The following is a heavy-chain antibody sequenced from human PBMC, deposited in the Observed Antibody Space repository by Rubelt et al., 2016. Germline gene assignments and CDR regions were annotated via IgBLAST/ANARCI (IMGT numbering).Heavy chain of an antibody. CDR2: IYHSGST. Sequence: EWIGEIYHSGSTNYNPSLKSRVTISVDTSKNQFSLKLSSVTAADTAVYYWVLSVAGMAFDYWGQGTLVTVSS. D-gene: IGHD6-19*01. CDR3: VLSVAGMAFDY. V-gene: IGHV4-4*02. J-gene: IGHJ4*02.